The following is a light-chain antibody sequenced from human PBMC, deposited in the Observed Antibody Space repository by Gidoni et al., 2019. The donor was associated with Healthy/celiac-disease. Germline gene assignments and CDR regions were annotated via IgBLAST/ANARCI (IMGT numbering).Light chain of an antibody. J-gene: IGKJ1*01. V-gene: IGKV3-15*01. CDR2: GAS. CDR3: QQYNNWPLWT. CDR1: QSVSSN. Sequence: EIVMTQSPATLSVSPGERATLSCRASQSVSSNLAWYQQKPGQAPRLLIYGASTRATSIPASCSGSGSGTEFTLTISSLQSEDFAVYYCQQYNNWPLWTFGQGTKVEIK.